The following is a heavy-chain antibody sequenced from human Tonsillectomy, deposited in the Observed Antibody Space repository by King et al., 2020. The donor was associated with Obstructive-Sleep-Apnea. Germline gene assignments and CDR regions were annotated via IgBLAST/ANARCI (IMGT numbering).Heavy chain of an antibody. CDR2: INADGREK. Sequence: VQLVESGGDLVQPGGSLRLFCAASGFSFSPYYMTWVRQAPGKGLEWVATINADGREKFYAGSVKGRFTISRENAKNSFYLQVSSLRAEDTAVYYFGRENYRGFDYWGQGTLVTVSS. D-gene: IGHD4-11*01. CDR3: GRENYRGFDY. CDR1: GFSFSPYY. V-gene: IGHV3-7*01. J-gene: IGHJ4*02.